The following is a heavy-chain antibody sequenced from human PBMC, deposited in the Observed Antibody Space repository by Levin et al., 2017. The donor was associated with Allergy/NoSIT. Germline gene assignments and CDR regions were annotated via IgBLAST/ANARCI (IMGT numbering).Heavy chain of an antibody. D-gene: IGHD3-9*01. Sequence: SETLSLTCTVSGGSISTTPFYWGWIRQPPGKGLEWIGTIYYSGSIYYNPSLKSRATISVDTSKNQFSLKLSSVTAADTAVYYCEGDETTDWFFYWGQGTLVTASS. J-gene: IGHJ4*02. V-gene: IGHV4-39*01. CDR1: GGSISTTPFY. CDR2: IYYSGSI. CDR3: EGDETTDWFFY.